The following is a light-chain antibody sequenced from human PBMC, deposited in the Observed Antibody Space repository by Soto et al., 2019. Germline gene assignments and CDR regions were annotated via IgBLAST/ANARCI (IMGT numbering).Light chain of an antibody. Sequence: EILMTQSPATLSLSPGERATLSCRASQSVYSNLAWYQQRPGQPPRLLIYGASSRATGIPARFSGSGSGTDFTLTISSLQSEDFAVYYCQQYYTWPVTFGGGTKVEI. V-gene: IGKV3-15*01. CDR1: QSVYSN. CDR3: QQYYTWPVT. CDR2: GAS. J-gene: IGKJ4*01.